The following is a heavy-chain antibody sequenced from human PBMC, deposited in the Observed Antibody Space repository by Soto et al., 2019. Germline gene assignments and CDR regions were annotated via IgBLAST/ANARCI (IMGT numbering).Heavy chain of an antibody. J-gene: IGHJ4*02. CDR2: IDPSDSQT. V-gene: IGHV5-10-1*01. D-gene: IGHD3-22*01. CDR1: GYDFATYW. CDR3: ARQIYDSDTGPNFQYYFDS. Sequence: PGESLKISCWASGYDFATYWITWVRQKPGKGLEWMGRIDPSDSQTYYSPSFRGHVTISVTKSITTVFLQWSSLRASDNAMYYCARQIYDSDTGPNFQYYFDSWGQGTPVTVSS.